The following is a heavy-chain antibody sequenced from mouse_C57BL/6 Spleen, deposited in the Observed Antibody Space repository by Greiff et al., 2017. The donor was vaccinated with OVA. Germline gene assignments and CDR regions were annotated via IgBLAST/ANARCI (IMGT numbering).Heavy chain of an antibody. CDR2: INPSSGYT. D-gene: IGHD1-1*01. V-gene: IGHV1-7*01. CDR3: ARYYYGSSYYAMDY. Sequence: VQLHQSGAELAKPGASVKLSCKASGYTFTSYWMHWVKQRPGQGLEWIGYINPSSGYTKYNQKFKDKATLTADKSSSTAYMQLSSLTYEDAAVYYCARYYYGSSYYAMDYWGQGTSVTVSS. J-gene: IGHJ4*01. CDR1: GYTFTSYW.